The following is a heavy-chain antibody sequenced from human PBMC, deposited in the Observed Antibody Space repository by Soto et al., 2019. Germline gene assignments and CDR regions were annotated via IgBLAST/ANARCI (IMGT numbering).Heavy chain of an antibody. CDR2: IWYDGSNK. Sequence: QVQLVESGGGVVQPGRSLRLSCAASGFTFSSYGMHWVRQAPGKGLEWVAVIWYDGSNKYYADSMKGRFTISRDNSKNTLYLQMNSLRAEDTAVYYCARTAVAGTRLWYFDLWGRGTLVTVSS. CDR1: GFTFSSYG. CDR3: ARTAVAGTRLWYFDL. D-gene: IGHD6-19*01. J-gene: IGHJ2*01. V-gene: IGHV3-33*01.